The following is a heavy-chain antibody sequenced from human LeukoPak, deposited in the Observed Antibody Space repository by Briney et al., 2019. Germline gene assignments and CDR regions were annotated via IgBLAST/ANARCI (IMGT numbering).Heavy chain of an antibody. J-gene: IGHJ6*03. V-gene: IGHV3-9*01. CDR2: ISWNSGSI. CDR1: GFTFDDYA. CDR3: ARTVDIVVDPYYYYYMDV. Sequence: QSGGSLRLSCAASGFTFDDYAMHWVRQAPGKGLEWVSGISWNSGSIGYADSVKGRFTISRDNAKNSLYLQMNSLRAEDTAVYYCARTVDIVVDPYYYYYMDVWGKGTTVTVSS. D-gene: IGHD2-2*01.